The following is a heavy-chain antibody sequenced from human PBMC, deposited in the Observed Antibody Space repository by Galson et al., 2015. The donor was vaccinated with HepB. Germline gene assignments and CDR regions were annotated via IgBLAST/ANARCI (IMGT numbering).Heavy chain of an antibody. J-gene: IGHJ2*01. Sequence: QSGAEVKKPGESLKISCKGSGYSFTSYWIGWVRQTPGKGLEWVAIIYPADSDARYSPSFQGQVTISADKSINTAYLQWSSLRASDTAIYYCARRDPNILDKISGWYFEPWGRGTPVTVSS. D-gene: IGHD5-12*01. CDR1: GYSFTSYW. V-gene: IGHV5-51*03. CDR3: ARRDPNILDKISGWYFEP. CDR2: IYPADSDA.